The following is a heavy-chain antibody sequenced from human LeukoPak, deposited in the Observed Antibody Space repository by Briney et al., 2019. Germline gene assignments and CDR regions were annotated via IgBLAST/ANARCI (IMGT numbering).Heavy chain of an antibody. J-gene: IGHJ4*02. Sequence: SVKVSCKASGGTFSSYAISWVRQAPGQGLEWMGGIIPIFGTANYAQKFQGRVTITADESTSTAYMELSSLRSEDTAVYYCARAKYCSSTSCYYYFDYWGQGTLVTVSS. D-gene: IGHD2-2*01. CDR2: IIPIFGTA. CDR1: GGTFSSYA. V-gene: IGHV1-69*13. CDR3: ARAKYCSSTSCYYYFDY.